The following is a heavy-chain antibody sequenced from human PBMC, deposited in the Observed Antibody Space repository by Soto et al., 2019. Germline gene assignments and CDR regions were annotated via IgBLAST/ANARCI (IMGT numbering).Heavy chain of an antibody. CDR2: ITSSSPTI. Sequence: PGGSLRLSCAASGFIFSSYSMHWVRQAPGKGLEWISYITSSSPTIFYADSLKGRFTISRDNAKNSLYLHMNSLRDEDTALYYCARGTYYFDFWGQGTLVTVSS. V-gene: IGHV3-48*02. J-gene: IGHJ4*02. CDR1: GFIFSSYS. CDR3: ARGTYYFDF.